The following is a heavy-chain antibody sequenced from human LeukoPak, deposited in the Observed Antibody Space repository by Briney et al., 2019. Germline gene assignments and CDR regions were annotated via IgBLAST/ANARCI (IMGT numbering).Heavy chain of an antibody. CDR3: AKDLKQWLVRRYYYYGMDV. CDR1: GFTFDDYA. J-gene: IGHJ6*02. V-gene: IGHV3-9*01. Sequence: GGSLRLSCAASGFTFDDYAMHWVRQAPGKGLEWVSGISWNSGSIGYADSVKGRFTISRDNAKNSLYLQMNSLRAEDTAVYYCAKDLKQWLVRRYYYYGMDVWGQGTTVTVSS. CDR2: ISWNSGSI. D-gene: IGHD6-19*01.